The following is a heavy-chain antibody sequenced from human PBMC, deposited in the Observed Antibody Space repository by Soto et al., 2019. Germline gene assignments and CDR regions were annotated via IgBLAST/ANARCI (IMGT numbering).Heavy chain of an antibody. D-gene: IGHD3-3*01. CDR1: GYTFTSYG. Sequence: GASVKVSCKASGYTFTSYGISWVRQAPGQGLEWMGWISAYNGNTNYAQKLQGRVTMTTDTSTSTAYMELRGLRSDDTAVYFCARIDDFWSGYYHWFYFDYWGQGTLVTVSS. V-gene: IGHV1-18*01. J-gene: IGHJ4*02. CDR3: ARIDDFWSGYYHWFYFDY. CDR2: ISAYNGNT.